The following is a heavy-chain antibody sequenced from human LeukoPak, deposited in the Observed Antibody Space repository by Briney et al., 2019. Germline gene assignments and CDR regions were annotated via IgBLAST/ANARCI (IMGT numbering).Heavy chain of an antibody. CDR3: AKSPHLASIVVVIDYFDY. V-gene: IGHV3-23*01. D-gene: IGHD3-22*01. CDR2: ISGSGGST. CDR1: GFTFSSYA. Sequence: DPGGSLRLSCAASGFTFSSYAMSWVRQAPGKGLEWVSAISGSGGSTYYADSVKGRFTISRDNSKNTLYLQMNSLRAEDTAVYYCAKSPHLASIVVVIDYFDYWGQGTLVTVSS. J-gene: IGHJ4*02.